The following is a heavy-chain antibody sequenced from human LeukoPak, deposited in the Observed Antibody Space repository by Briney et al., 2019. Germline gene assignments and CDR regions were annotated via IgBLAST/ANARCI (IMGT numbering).Heavy chain of an antibody. CDR1: GYTLTELP. CDR2: FDPKDGQA. V-gene: IGHV1-24*01. J-gene: IGHJ4*02. Sequence: ASVKVSCKVSGYTLTELPMHWVRQIPGQGLEWMGSFDPKDGQAIYAQRFQGRVTLTEDTSSDSAYMELSSLTPDDTALYYCATLAYWGQGTQVIVSS. CDR3: ATLAY.